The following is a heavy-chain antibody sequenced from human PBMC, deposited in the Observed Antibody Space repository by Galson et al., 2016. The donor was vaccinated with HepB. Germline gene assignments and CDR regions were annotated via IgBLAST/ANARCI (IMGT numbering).Heavy chain of an antibody. J-gene: IGHJ4*02. CDR1: GFTFSTYS. V-gene: IGHV3-21*01. Sequence: SLRLSCAASGFTFSTYSMNWVRQAPGKGLEWVSAISDTSNYIYHADSVKGRFTVSRDNAKNSLYLRMNSLRTEDTAVYYCDNGDHAEYSWWGQGTLVTVSS. CDR2: ISDTSNYI. D-gene: IGHD2/OR15-2a*01. CDR3: DNGDHAEYSW.